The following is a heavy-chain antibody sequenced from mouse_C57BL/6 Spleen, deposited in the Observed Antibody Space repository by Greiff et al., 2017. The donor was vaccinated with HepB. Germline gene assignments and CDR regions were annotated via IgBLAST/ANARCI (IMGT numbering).Heavy chain of an antibody. V-gene: IGHV1-64*01. Sequence: QVQLQQPGAELVKPGASVKLSCKASGYTFTSYWMHWVKQRPGQGLEWIGMIHPNSGSTNYNEKFKSKATLTVDKSSSTAYMQLSSLTSEDSAVYYCAPHYYGSSWYFDVWGTGTTVTVSS. CDR1: GYTFTSYW. CDR2: IHPNSGST. J-gene: IGHJ1*03. CDR3: APHYYGSSWYFDV. D-gene: IGHD1-1*01.